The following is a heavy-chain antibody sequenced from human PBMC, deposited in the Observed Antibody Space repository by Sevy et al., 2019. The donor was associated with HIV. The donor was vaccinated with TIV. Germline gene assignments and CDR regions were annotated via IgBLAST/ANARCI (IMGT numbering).Heavy chain of an antibody. Sequence: SETLSLTCAVSAYSVSSAYSWGWIRQPPGKGLEWIGNIYQSGNTYYNPSLKSRVTISVDTSNNQFSLRLTFVSAGDKAVDDCSCFGGLLIISGDVFEIWGQGTMVTVSS. CDR2: IYQSGNT. CDR1: AYSVSSAYS. V-gene: IGHV4-38-2*01. CDR3: SCFGGLLIISGDVFEI. J-gene: IGHJ3*02. D-gene: IGHD3-9*01.